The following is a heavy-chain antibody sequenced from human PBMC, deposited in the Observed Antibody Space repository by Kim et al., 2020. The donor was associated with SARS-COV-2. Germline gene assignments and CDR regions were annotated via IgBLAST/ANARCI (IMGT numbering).Heavy chain of an antibody. CDR1: GFTFSSYG. Sequence: GGSLRLSCAASGFTFSSYGMHWVRQAPGKGLEWVAVISYDGSNKYYADSVKGRFTISRDNSKNTLYLQMNSLRAEDTAVYYCVQNRDYGAFDIWGQGTMVTVSS. V-gene: IGHV3-30*03. D-gene: IGHD4-17*01. CDR2: ISYDGSNK. J-gene: IGHJ3*02. CDR3: VQNRDYGAFDI.